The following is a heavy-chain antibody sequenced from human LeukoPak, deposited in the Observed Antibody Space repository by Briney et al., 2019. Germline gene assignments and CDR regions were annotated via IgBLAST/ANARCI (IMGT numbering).Heavy chain of an antibody. CDR2: ISSSGTI. Sequence: SLRLSCAPSGFTFSTYEMNWVRQAPGKGLEWLSYISSSGTIDYTDSVKARFPISRDNAKNSLYLQVNSLRAEGTGVYYCVGGGRGGYWGQGTLVTVSS. CDR1: GFTFSTYE. D-gene: IGHD3-10*01. V-gene: IGHV3-48*03. J-gene: IGHJ4*02. CDR3: VGGGRGGY.